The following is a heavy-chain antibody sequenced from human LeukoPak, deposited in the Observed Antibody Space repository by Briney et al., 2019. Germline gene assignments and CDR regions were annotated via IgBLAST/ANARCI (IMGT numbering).Heavy chain of an antibody. J-gene: IGHJ4*02. CDR2: ISVYNGNT. CDR3: ASDHRIAAETTVY. CDR1: GYTFTSYG. Sequence: ASVKVSCKASGYTFTSYGISWVRQAPGQGLEGMGWISVYNGNTNYSQNLQGRITMTTDTTTSTAYKQLRSLRSDDTGVYYCASDHRIAAETTVYGGQGTVVTVSS. D-gene: IGHD6-13*01. V-gene: IGHV1-18*01.